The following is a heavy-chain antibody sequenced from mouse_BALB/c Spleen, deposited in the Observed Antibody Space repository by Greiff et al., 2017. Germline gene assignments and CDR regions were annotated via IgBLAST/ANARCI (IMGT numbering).Heavy chain of an antibody. J-gene: IGHJ2*01. CDR2: INPYNDGT. V-gene: IGHV1-14*01. D-gene: IGHD1-1*01. CDR3: ARSITTVVRFFDY. CDR1: GYTFTSYV. Sequence: VQLQQSGPELVKPGASVKMSCKASGYTFTSYVMHWVKQKPGQGLEWIGYINPYNDGTKYNEKFKGKATLTSDKSSSTAYMELSSLTSEDSAVYYCARSITTVVRFFDYWGQGTTLTVSS.